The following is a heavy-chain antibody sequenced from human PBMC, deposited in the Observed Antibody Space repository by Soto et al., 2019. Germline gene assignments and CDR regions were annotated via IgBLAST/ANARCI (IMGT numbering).Heavy chain of an antibody. Sequence: ASVKVSCKASGYTFTSYAIHWVRQAPGQRLEWMGWINAGNGNTKYSQKFQGRVTITRDTSASTAYMELSSLRSEDTAVYYCARDRILTGYYYMDVWGKGTTVTVS. J-gene: IGHJ6*03. D-gene: IGHD3-9*01. CDR2: INAGNGNT. CDR3: ARDRILTGYYYMDV. CDR1: GYTFTSYA. V-gene: IGHV1-3*01.